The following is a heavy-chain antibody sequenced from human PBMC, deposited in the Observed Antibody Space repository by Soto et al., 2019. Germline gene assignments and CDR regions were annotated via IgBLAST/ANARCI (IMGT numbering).Heavy chain of an antibody. Sequence: GGSLRLSGAASGFNFSSYGMHWVRQAPGKGLEWVSVIWYDASNKYYAGSVKGRLTISRDNSKDTLYLQMNSRRPEDTSMYYCARERYSSSWYRPHHEYYGMDVWGQGTTVTVPS. CDR1: GFNFSSYG. CDR3: ARERYSSSWYRPHHEYYGMDV. CDR2: IWYDASNK. V-gene: IGHV3-33*01. J-gene: IGHJ6*02. D-gene: IGHD6-13*01.